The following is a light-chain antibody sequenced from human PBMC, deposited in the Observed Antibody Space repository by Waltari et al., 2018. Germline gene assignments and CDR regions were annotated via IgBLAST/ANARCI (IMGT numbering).Light chain of an antibody. CDR2: GAS. V-gene: IGKV3-20*01. CDR1: QSISRY. CDR3: QHHFRLPAT. Sequence: IMLTQSPGTLSLSPGERATLSCRASQSISRYLAWYQQKPGQAPKLRIYGASTRATGIPYRFSGSGSGTDFSLTISGLEPEDSAVYYCQHHFRLPATFGQGTKVEIK. J-gene: IGKJ1*01.